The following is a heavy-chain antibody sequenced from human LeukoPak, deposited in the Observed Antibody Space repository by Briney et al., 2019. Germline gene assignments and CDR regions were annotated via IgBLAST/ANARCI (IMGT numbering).Heavy chain of an antibody. J-gene: IGHJ4*02. CDR1: GFTFSNYA. CDR3: ATCRDGHNLLDY. D-gene: IGHD5-24*01. Sequence: GGSLRLSCAASGFTFSNYAMHWVRQGLVKGLESMAVVSHDGIQTYYADSVKGRFTISRDNSKSTLFLQMNSLRAEDTAVYYCATCRDGHNLLDYWGQGTLVAVSS. CDR2: VSHDGIQT. V-gene: IGHV3-30-3*01.